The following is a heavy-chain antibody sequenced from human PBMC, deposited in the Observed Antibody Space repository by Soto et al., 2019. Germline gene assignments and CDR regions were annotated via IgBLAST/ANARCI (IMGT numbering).Heavy chain of an antibody. D-gene: IGHD3-3*01. CDR3: TTEESYYEFWSGYWYYGMDV. V-gene: IGHV3-15*01. CDR1: GFTFSNAW. Sequence: GSLRLSCAASGFTFSNAWMSWVRQAPGKGLEWVGRIKSKTDGGTTDYAAPVKGRFTISRDDSKNTLYLQMNSLKTEDTAVYYCTTEESYYEFWSGYWYYGMDVWGEGTTVTVSS. J-gene: IGHJ6*04. CDR2: IKSKTDGGTT.